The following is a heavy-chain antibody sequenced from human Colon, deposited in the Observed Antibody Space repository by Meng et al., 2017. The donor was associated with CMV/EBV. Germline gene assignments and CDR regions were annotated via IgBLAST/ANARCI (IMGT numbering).Heavy chain of an antibody. CDR1: GYSFTRFS. CDR2: ISPDTGNT. CDR3: ARDQGWYTRPLAV. D-gene: IGHD1-14*01. Sequence: ASVKVSCKASGYSFTRFSISWVRQAPGQGLEWMGWISPDTGNTNYAQKFQGRVSMTTDTSTNTAYMELRSLRSDDTAVYYCARDQGWYTRPLAVWGQGTTVTVSS. V-gene: IGHV1-18*01. J-gene: IGHJ6*02.